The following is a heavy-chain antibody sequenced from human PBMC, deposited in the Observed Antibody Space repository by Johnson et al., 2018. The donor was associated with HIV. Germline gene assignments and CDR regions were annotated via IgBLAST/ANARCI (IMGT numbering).Heavy chain of an antibody. V-gene: IGHV3-66*02. CDR2: IYSGGST. J-gene: IGHJ3*02. CDR3: ARDRGGYSYGYDSDAFDI. CDR1: GFTVSSNY. D-gene: IGHD5-18*01. Sequence: VQLVESGGGLVQPGGSQRLSCAASGFTVSSNYMSWVRQAPGKGLEWVSVIYSGGSTYYADSVKGRFTISRDNSKNTLYLQMNSLRAEDTAVYYCARDRGGYSYGYDSDAFDIWGQGTMVTVSS.